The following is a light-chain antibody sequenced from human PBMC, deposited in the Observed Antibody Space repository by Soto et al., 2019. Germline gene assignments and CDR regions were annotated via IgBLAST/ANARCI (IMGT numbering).Light chain of an antibody. V-gene: IGKV3-15*01. CDR2: GAS. CDR1: QSVSSN. Sequence: EIVMTQSPATLSVSPGERATLSCRASQSVSSNLAWYQQKPGQAPRLLIYGASTRATGVPARFGGSGSGTEFTLTISSLQSEDFAVYYCQQYGSSPITFGQGTRLESK. CDR3: QQYGSSPIT. J-gene: IGKJ5*01.